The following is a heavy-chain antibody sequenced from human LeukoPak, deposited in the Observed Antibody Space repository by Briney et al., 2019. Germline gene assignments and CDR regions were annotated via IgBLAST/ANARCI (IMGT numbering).Heavy chain of an antibody. Sequence: GGSLRLSCAASGFAFSSYAMSWVRQAPGKGLEWVSAQSGSSGATYYADSVKGRFTISRDISKNTLYLQMNSLGAEDTAIYYCAKSQEHDSSGYYYSNFDYWGQGTLATVSS. V-gene: IGHV3-23*01. CDR1: GFAFSSYA. CDR2: QSGSSGAT. D-gene: IGHD3-22*01. J-gene: IGHJ4*02. CDR3: AKSQEHDSSGYYYSNFDY.